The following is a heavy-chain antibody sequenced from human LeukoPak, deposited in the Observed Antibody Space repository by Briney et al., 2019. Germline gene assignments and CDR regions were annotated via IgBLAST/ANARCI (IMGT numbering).Heavy chain of an antibody. CDR1: GFSLNTLGVA. J-gene: IGHJ5*02. D-gene: IGHD4-23*01. CDR2: TYWDDDK. Sequence: SGPTLVKPTQTLTLTCTFSGFSLNTLGVAVSWIRQPPGKALEWLALTYWDDDKRYTPSLKSRLTITKGTSKNQAVLTMTNMDPVDTATYYCAHGTTVVTCESWGQGTLVTVSS. CDR3: AHGTTVVTCES. V-gene: IGHV2-5*02.